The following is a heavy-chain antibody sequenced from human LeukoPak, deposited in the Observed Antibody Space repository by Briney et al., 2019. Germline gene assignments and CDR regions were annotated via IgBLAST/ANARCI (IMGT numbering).Heavy chain of an antibody. J-gene: IGHJ4*02. CDR2: VYHTGIT. CDR3: ARHGILTDHSIPH. V-gene: IGHV4-39*01. Sequence: SETLCLTCTASGGSITSNTFYWVCIRQPPGQGLEWFVSVYHTGITHYDRYLKSRIIISVDTSKNHFSLNLNSVTAADTAMYYCARHGILTDHSIPHWGQGILVTVSS. CDR1: GGSITSNTFY. D-gene: IGHD3-9*01.